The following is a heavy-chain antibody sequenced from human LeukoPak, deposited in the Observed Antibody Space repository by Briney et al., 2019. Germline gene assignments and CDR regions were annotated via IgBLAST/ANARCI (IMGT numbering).Heavy chain of an antibody. V-gene: IGHV3-23*01. CDR2: ISGSGGST. D-gene: IGHD3-16*01. CDR1: GFTFSSYA. Sequence: PGGSLRLSCGASGFTFSSYAMSGVPQAPGKGLEWVSAISGSGGSTYYADSVKGRFTISRDNSRDTLYLQMNSLRAEDTAVYYCAKGYYDYVWGSYYFDYWGQGTLVTVSS. J-gene: IGHJ4*02. CDR3: AKGYYDYVWGSYYFDY.